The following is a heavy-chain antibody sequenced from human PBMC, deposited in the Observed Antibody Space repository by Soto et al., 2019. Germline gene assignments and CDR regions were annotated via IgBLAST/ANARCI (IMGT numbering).Heavy chain of an antibody. D-gene: IGHD5-18*01. J-gene: IGHJ4*02. CDR3: ARDRRPMRGYSYGYPGY. CDR1: GFTFSSYA. V-gene: IGHV3-30-3*01. CDR2: ISYDGSNK. Sequence: LRLSCAASGFTFSSYAMHWVRQAPGKGLEWVAVISYDGSNKYYADSVKGRFTISRDNSKNTLYLQMNSLRAEDTAVYYCARDRRPMRGYSYGYPGYWGQGTLVTVSS.